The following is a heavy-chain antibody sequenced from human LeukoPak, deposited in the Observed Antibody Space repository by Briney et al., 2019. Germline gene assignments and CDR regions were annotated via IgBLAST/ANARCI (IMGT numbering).Heavy chain of an antibody. CDR2: VHYSGTA. CDR3: ARYFDGSHDY. V-gene: IGHV4-59*01. J-gene: IGHJ4*02. CDR1: DGSITN. D-gene: IGHD3-9*01. Sequence: KSSETLSLTCTVSDGSITNWSWVRQPPGKGLEFIGHVHYSGTANYNPSLRSRVTISIDTSKKHFFLKLKSVTAADTAVYYCARYFDGSHDYWGQGTLVTVSS.